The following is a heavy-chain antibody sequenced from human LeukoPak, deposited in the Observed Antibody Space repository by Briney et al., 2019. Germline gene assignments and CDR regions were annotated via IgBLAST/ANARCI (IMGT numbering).Heavy chain of an antibody. CDR3: VRDRGTYRPIDY. V-gene: IGHV3-21*04. D-gene: IGHD1-26*01. J-gene: IGHJ4*02. CDR2: ISYTGTYI. Sequence: GGSLRLSCAASAFSLNAYNMDWVRQAPGKGLEWVSSISYTGTYIYYADSVKGRFTISRDNAQNSLYLQMNSLRAEDTAIYYCVRDRGTYRPIDYWGQGTLVTVSS. CDR1: AFSLNAYN.